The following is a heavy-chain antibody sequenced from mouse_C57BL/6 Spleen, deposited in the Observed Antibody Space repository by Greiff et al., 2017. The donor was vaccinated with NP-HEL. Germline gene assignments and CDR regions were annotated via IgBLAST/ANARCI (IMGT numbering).Heavy chain of an antibody. CDR1: GYTFTSYW. J-gene: IGHJ3*01. V-gene: IGHV1-55*01. D-gene: IGHD1-1*01. Sequence: QVQLQQPGAELVKPGASVKMSCKASGYTFTSYWITWVKQRPGQGLEWIGDIYPGSGSTNYNEKFKSKATLTVDTSSSTAYMQLSSLTSEDSAVYYGATYYYGSSPWFAYWGQGTLVTVSA. CDR2: IYPGSGST. CDR3: ATYYYGSSPWFAY.